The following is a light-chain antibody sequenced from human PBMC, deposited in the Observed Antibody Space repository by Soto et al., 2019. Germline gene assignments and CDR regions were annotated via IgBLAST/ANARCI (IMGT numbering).Light chain of an antibody. V-gene: IGKV1-13*02. CDR2: AVS. J-gene: IGKJ2*01. CDR3: QHHISYPRT. CDR1: QDISTA. Sequence: AIQLTQSPSSLSASVGDRIIITCRASQDISTALAWYQQKPGKAPKILIYAVSTLESGVPPRFSGSRSGTDYTLTISSLQPDDFATYYCQHHISYPRTFGQGTQVEIK.